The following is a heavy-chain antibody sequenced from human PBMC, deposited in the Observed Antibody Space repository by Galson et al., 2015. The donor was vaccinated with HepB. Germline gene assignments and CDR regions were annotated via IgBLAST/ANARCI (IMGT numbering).Heavy chain of an antibody. J-gene: IGHJ3*02. CDR3: ARGSYYKALDAFDI. Sequence: SVKVSCKASGGTFSSYAISWVRQAPGQGLEWMGRIIPILGIANYAQKFQGRVTITAAKSTSTAYMELSSLRSEDTAVYYCARGSYYKALDAFDIWGQGTMVTVSS. V-gene: IGHV1-69*04. CDR1: GGTFSSYA. CDR2: IIPILGIA. D-gene: IGHD3-10*01.